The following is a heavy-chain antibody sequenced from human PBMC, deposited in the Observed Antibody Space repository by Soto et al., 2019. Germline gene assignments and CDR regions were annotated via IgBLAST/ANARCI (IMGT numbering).Heavy chain of an antibody. CDR2: IYYSGST. D-gene: IGHD3-3*01. CDR1: GGSISSGDYY. Sequence: QVQLQESGPGLVKPSQTLSLTCSVSGGSISSGDYYWSWIRQPPGKGLEWIGYIYYSGSTYYKPSLESRVTISVDTSKNQFSLKLSSVTAADTAVYYCAREITIFGVVMGQFDYWGQGTLVTVSS. J-gene: IGHJ4*02. V-gene: IGHV4-30-4*01. CDR3: AREITIFGVVMGQFDY.